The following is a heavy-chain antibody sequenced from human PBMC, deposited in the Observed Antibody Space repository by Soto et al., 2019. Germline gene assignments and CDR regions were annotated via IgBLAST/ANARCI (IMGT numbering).Heavy chain of an antibody. CDR3: ARQDSSGYFLRVGYYYGMDV. CDR2: IDPSDSYT. V-gene: IGHV5-10-1*01. D-gene: IGHD3-22*01. J-gene: IGHJ6*02. CDR1: GYSFTSYW. Sequence: GESLKISCKGSGYSFTSYWISWVRQMPGKGLEWMGRIDPSDSYTNYSPSFQGHVTISADKSISTAYLQWSSLKASDTAMYYCARQDSSGYFLRVGYYYGMDVWGQGTTVTVSS.